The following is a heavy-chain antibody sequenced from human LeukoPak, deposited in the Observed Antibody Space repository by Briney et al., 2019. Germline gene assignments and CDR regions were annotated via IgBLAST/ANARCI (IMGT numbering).Heavy chain of an antibody. V-gene: IGHV3-23*01. CDR3: ARDYSSGWYGDGY. J-gene: IGHJ4*02. CDR2: ISGSGGST. Sequence: GGSLRLSCAASGFTFSSYSMNWVRQAPGKGLEWVSAISGSGGSTYYADSVKGRFTISRDNSKNTLYLQMNSLRAEDTAVYYCARDYSSGWYGDGYWGQGTLVTVSS. D-gene: IGHD6-19*01. CDR1: GFTFSSYS.